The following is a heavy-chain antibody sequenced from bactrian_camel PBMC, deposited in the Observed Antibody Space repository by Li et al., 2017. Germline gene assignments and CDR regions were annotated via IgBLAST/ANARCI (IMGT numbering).Heavy chain of an antibody. Sequence: VQLVESGGGSAQAGGSLRLSCAASGVDFISDTMGWFRQAPGKEREGVGCILKYERTDYPNSVQGRFTISRDKATNTLYLQMNSLKPEDAGMYYCAATTRFRYSLPLAPTQYNYWGQGTQVT. D-gene: IGHD2*01. V-gene: IGHV3S55*01. J-gene: IGHJ4*01. CDR1: GVDFISDT. CDR2: ILKYERT. CDR3: AATTRFRYSLPLAPTQYNY.